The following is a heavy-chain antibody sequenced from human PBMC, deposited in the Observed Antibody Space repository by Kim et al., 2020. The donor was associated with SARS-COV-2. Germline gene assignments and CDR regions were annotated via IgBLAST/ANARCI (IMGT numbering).Heavy chain of an antibody. J-gene: IGHJ6*02. CDR1: GFTFSSYA. Sequence: GGSLRLSCAASGFTFSSYAMNWVRQAPGKGLECVSTISGSGGGTYYADSVKGRFTISRDNSKNTLYLQMNSLRAEDTAVYYCAKGGYCSGNNCYKGGMDVWGQGTTVTVSS. D-gene: IGHD2-2*02. CDR2: ISGSGGGT. V-gene: IGHV3-23*01. CDR3: AKGGYCSGNNCYKGGMDV.